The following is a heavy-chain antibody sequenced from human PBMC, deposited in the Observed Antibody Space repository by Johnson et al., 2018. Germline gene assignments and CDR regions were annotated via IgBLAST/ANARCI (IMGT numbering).Heavy chain of an antibody. Sequence: VQLVQSGGGLVQPGGSLRLSCAGSGFIFDTYAMTWVRQAPGKGLEWVSRIGGSGDSTYYADSVKGRFTISRVNSKNTLFLQMSSLRAEDTAVYYCAKDGANGGSGLWGQGTLVTVSS. CDR3: AKDGANGGSGL. J-gene: IGHJ4*02. V-gene: IGHV3-23*04. CDR1: GFIFDTYA. CDR2: IGGSGDST. D-gene: IGHD3-10*01.